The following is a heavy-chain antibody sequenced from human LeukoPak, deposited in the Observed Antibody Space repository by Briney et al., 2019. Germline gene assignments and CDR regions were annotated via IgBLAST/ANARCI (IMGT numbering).Heavy chain of an antibody. CDR1: GGSFSGYY. CDR3: ARVGRSSWRY. J-gene: IGHJ4*02. D-gene: IGHD6-13*01. V-gene: IGHV4-34*01. Sequence: PSETLSLTCAVYGGSFSGYYWSWIRQPPGKGLEWIGEINHSGSTNYNPSLKSRVTISVDTSKNQFSLKLSSVTAADTVVYYCARVGRSSWRYWGQGTLVTVSS. CDR2: INHSGST.